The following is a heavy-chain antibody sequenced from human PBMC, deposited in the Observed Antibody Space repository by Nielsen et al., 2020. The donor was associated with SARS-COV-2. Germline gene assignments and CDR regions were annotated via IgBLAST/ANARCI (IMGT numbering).Heavy chain of an antibody. Sequence: ASVKVSCKASGYTFTDYYMHWVRQAPGQGLEWMGRISPNSGGTNYAQKFQGRVTMTRDTSISTAYMELSRLRSDDTAVYYCSIWFGELSLYYYYGMDVWGQGTTVTVSS. CDR2: ISPNSGGT. CDR1: GYTFTDYY. J-gene: IGHJ6*02. CDR3: SIWFGELSLYYYYGMDV. D-gene: IGHD3-10*01. V-gene: IGHV1-2*06.